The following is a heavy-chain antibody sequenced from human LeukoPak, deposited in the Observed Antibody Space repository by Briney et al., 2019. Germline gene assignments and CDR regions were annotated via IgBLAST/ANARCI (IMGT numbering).Heavy chain of an antibody. D-gene: IGHD6-6*01. Sequence: SETLSLTCTVSGGSISSYYWSWVRQPPGKGLEWVGYIYYSGNTNSNPSLKSRVTISLDTSKNQCSLKLRSVTAADTAVYYCARHLIREEYSSSSIGFDRWGQGTLVTVPS. CDR2: IYYSGNT. CDR1: GGSISSYY. CDR3: ARHLIREEYSSSSIGFDR. V-gene: IGHV4-59*08. J-gene: IGHJ5*02.